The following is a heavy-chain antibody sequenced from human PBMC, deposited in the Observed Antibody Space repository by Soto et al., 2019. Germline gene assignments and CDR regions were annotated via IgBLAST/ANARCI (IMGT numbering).Heavy chain of an antibody. CDR3: ARDNFLDYSSQYNWFDP. D-gene: IGHD4-4*01. Sequence: SETLSLTCTVSGGSISSGGYYWSWIRQHPGKGLEWIGYIYYSGSTNYNPSLKSRVTISVDTSKNQFSLKLSSVAAADTAVYYCARDNFLDYSSQYNWFDPWGQGTLVTVSS. CDR2: IYYSGST. J-gene: IGHJ5*02. CDR1: GGSISSGGYY. V-gene: IGHV4-31*03.